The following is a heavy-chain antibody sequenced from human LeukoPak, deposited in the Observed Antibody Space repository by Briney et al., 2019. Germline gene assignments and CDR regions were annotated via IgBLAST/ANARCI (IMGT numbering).Heavy chain of an antibody. V-gene: IGHV3-30*04. J-gene: IGHJ5*02. D-gene: IGHD3-10*01. CDR3: ARDYDGSGQRIFDP. Sequence: PGGSLRLSCAASGFTFSSYAMHWVRQAPGKGLEWVAVISYDGSNKYYADSVKGRFTISRDNSKNTLYLQMNSLRAEDTAVYYCARDYDGSGQRIFDPWGQGTLVTVSS. CDR1: GFTFSSYA. CDR2: ISYDGSNK.